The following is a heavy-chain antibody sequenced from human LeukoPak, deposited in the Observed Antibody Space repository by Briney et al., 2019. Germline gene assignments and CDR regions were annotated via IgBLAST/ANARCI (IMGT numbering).Heavy chain of an antibody. Sequence: GASVKASCKVSGYTLTELSMHWVRQAPGKGLEWMGGFDPEDGETIYAQKFQGRVTMTEDTSTDTAYMELSSLRSEDTAAYYCATVRVTYGDYVEGPYYYYGMDVWGQGTTVTVSS. V-gene: IGHV1-24*01. D-gene: IGHD4-17*01. J-gene: IGHJ6*02. CDR1: GYTLTELS. CDR2: FDPEDGET. CDR3: ATVRVTYGDYVEGPYYYYGMDV.